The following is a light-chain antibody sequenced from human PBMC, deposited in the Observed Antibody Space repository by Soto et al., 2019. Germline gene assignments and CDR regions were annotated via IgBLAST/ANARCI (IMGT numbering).Light chain of an antibody. V-gene: IGKV1-5*03. CDR3: QQYHISSWT. CDR1: QDISTW. Sequence: DIEITQSPSTLSASLGDRVTLTCRASQDISTWLAWYQQKPEKAPKVLIYRASHLASGVPSRFRASGSGTEFSLTINSLQADDFATYYCQQYHISSWTFGQGTKVDIK. J-gene: IGKJ1*01. CDR2: RAS.